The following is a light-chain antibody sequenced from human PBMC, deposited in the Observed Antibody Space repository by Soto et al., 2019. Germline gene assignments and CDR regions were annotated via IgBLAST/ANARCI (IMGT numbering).Light chain of an antibody. CDR1: QGVISNF. CDR3: QQYEKWPPSLT. CDR2: GAS. Sequence: EFVLTQSPGTLSLSTGERATLSCRSSQGVISNFLAWYQQKPGQAPRVLISGASSRATGIPDRFSGSGSGTEFTLTISSLQSEDFAVYYCQQYEKWPPSLTLGQGTRLEIK. V-gene: IGKV3-20*01. J-gene: IGKJ5*01.